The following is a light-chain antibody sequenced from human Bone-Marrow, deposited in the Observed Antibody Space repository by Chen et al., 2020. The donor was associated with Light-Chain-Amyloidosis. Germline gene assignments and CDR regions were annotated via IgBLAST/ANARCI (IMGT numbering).Light chain of an antibody. CDR2: RDT. CDR3: QSADSSGTYEVI. J-gene: IGLJ2*01. Sequence: YELTQPPSVSASPGQTARITCSGDDLPTKYAYWYQQKPGQAPVLVIHRDTERPSGISERFSCSSSGTTATLTISGVQAEDEADYHCQSADSSGTYEVIFGGGTKLTVL. CDR1: DLPTKY. V-gene: IGLV3-25*03.